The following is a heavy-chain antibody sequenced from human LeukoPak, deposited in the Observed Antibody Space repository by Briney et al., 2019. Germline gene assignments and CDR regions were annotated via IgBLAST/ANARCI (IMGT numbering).Heavy chain of an antibody. D-gene: IGHD3-3*01. CDR1: GFTFSSYG. CDR2: IRYDGSNK. J-gene: IGHJ4*02. V-gene: IGHV3-30*02. Sequence: GGSQRLSCAASGFTFSSYGMHWVRQAPGKGLEWVAFIRYDGSNKYYADSVKGRFTISRDISKNTLHLQMNSLRTEDTAVYYCAKDGTIFGVTYLDSWGQGTLVTVSS. CDR3: AKDGTIFGVTYLDS.